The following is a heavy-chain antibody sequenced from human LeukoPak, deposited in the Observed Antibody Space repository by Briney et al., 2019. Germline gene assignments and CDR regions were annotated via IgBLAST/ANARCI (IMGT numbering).Heavy chain of an antibody. J-gene: IGHJ4*02. CDR2: ISYDGSQK. D-gene: IGHD4-17*01. CDR3: ARGSYGDLN. Sequence: SCKASGYTFTSYYMHWVRQAPGKGLEWVAVISYDGSQKYHADSVKGRFTISRDNSENTLSLQMNSLRAEDTAVYYCARGSYGDLNWGQGTLVTVSS. V-gene: IGHV3-30*04. CDR1: GYTFTSYY.